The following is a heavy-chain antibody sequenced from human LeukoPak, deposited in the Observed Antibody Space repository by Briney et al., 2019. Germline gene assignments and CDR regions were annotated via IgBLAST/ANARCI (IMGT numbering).Heavy chain of an antibody. CDR2: INSDASSI. V-gene: IGHV3-74*01. CDR3: ARYTRSDYVMDV. J-gene: IGHJ6*02. Sequence: GGSLRLSCAASGFTFSNYWMHWVRQAPGKGLVWVSRINSDASSISYADSVKGRFTISRDNAKNSLYLQMDSLRAEDTAVYYCARYTRSDYVMDVWGQGTTVTVSS. CDR1: GFTFSNYW.